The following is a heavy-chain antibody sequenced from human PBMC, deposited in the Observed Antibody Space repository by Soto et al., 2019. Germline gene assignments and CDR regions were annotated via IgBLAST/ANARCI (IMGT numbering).Heavy chain of an antibody. CDR1: GGSISTDNYY. CDR2: IYYSGST. V-gene: IGHV4-31*03. Sequence: PSESLSLTCTVSGGSISTDNYYWSWIRQHPGKGLEWIGYIYYSGSTYYNPSLRGRVTISLDTSKNQFSLELSSVTAADTAVYYCARMDSVIVARPVDYWGQGALVTVSS. D-gene: IGHD6-6*01. CDR3: ARMDSVIVARPVDY. J-gene: IGHJ4*02.